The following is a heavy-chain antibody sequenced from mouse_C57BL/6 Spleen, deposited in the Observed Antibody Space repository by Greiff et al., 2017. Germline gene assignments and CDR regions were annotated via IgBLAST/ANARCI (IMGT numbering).Heavy chain of an antibody. CDR2: ISYDGSN. CDR3: ARRKVYFDY. V-gene: IGHV3-6*01. J-gene: IGHJ2*01. Sequence: VQLKESGPGLVKPSQSLSLTCSVTGYSITSGYYWNWIRQFPGNKLEWMGYISYDGSNNYNPSLKNRISITRDTSKNQFFLKLNSVTTEDTATYYCARRKVYFDYWGQGTTLTVSS. CDR1: GYSITSGYY.